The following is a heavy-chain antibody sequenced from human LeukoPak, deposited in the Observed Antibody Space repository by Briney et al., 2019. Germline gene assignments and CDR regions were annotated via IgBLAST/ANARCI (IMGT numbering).Heavy chain of an antibody. J-gene: IGHJ4*02. CDR1: GFAFSSYA. Sequence: GGSLRLSCVASGFAFSSYATSWVRQAPGKGLEWISTISGSDGSTYFADSVKGRFTISRDSSKNTLYLQMNSLRAEDTAVYYCAKAGSGTSLLFDYWGQGTLVTVSS. V-gene: IGHV3-23*01. CDR2: ISGSDGST. D-gene: IGHD1-26*01. CDR3: AKAGSGTSLLFDY.